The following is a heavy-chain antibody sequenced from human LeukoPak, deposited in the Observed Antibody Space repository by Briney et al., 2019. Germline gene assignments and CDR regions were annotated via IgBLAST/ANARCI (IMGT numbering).Heavy chain of an antibody. CDR3: TRDRGAYNLYDY. V-gene: IGHV3-49*03. J-gene: IGHJ4*02. CDR2: IRSKAYGETA. Sequence: GGSLRLSCTASGFTFGDYAMSWIRQAPGKGLEWVGFIRSKAYGETADYAASVKGRFTISRDDSKAIAYLQMNSLKTEDTAVYHCTRDRGAYNLYDYWGQGTLVTVPS. CDR1: GFTFGDYA. D-gene: IGHD1-1*01.